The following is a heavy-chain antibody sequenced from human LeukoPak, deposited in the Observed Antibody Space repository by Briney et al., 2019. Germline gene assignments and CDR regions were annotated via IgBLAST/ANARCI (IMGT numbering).Heavy chain of an antibody. CDR1: GFTFSSYA. J-gene: IGHJ4*02. D-gene: IGHD3-10*01. CDR2: ITAIAGDT. V-gene: IGHV3-23*01. CDR3: VSKGLQLFGELLD. Sequence: GGSLRLSCGTSGFTFSSYAMSWVRQAPGKGLEWVSLITAIAGDTYYADSVKGRFTISRDNSRNTLYLQMGSLRAEDSAIYYCVSKGLQLFGELLDWGQGTLVTVSS.